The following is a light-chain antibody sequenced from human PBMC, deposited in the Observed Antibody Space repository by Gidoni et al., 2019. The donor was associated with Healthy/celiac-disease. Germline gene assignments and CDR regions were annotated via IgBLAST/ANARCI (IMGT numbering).Light chain of an antibody. CDR2: AAS. CDR1: QSISSS. J-gene: IGKJ2*01. Sequence: DIQMTQSPSSLSASVGDRVTITCRASQSISSSLNWYQQKPGKAPKLLIYAASSLQSGVPSRFSGSGSGTDFTLTISSLQPEDFATYYCQQSYSTPRVYTFGQGTKLEIK. CDR3: QQSYSTPRVYT. V-gene: IGKV1-39*01.